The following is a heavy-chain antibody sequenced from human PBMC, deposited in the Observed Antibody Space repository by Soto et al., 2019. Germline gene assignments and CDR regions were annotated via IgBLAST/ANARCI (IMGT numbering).Heavy chain of an antibody. CDR1: GGSFSGYY. Sequence: PSETLSLTCAVYGGSFSGYYWSWIRQPPGKGLEWIGEINHSGSTNYNPPLKSRVSISVDTSKNQFSLKLTSVTAADTAVYYCARRYSGYDLDYWGQGTLVTVSS. CDR2: INHSGST. V-gene: IGHV4-34*01. D-gene: IGHD5-12*01. J-gene: IGHJ4*02. CDR3: ARRYSGYDLDY.